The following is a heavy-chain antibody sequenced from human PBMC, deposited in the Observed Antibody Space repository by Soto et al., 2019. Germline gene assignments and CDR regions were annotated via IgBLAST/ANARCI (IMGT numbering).Heavy chain of an antibody. CDR2: MKSDGSR. CDR1: GFTFRSYG. V-gene: IGHV3-30*18. Sequence: PGGPLRLSCEASGFTFRSYGMHWVRQAPGKGLDWVAVMKSDGSRAHIDSVKGRFTIFRDNSKKTLYLQMNNLRPEDSAVYYCAKPRSSLEWPPFDSWGHGTLVTVSS. D-gene: IGHD3-3*01. J-gene: IGHJ5*01. CDR3: AKPRSSLEWPPFDS.